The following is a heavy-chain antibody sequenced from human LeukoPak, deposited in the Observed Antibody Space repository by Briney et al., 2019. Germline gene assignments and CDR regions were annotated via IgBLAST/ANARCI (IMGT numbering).Heavy chain of an antibody. J-gene: IGHJ4*02. Sequence: ASVKVSCKASGYTFTSYAMHWVRQAPGQRLEWMGWINAGNGNTKYSQKFQGRVTITRDTSASTAYMELSSLRSDDTAVYYCARDLGGSSGWYFDYWGQGTLVTVSS. CDR1: GYTFTSYA. CDR2: INAGNGNT. V-gene: IGHV1-3*01. CDR3: ARDLGGSSGWYFDY. D-gene: IGHD6-19*01.